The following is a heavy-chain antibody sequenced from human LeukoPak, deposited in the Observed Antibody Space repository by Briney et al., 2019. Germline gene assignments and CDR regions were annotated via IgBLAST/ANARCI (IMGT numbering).Heavy chain of an antibody. J-gene: IGHJ3*02. Sequence: GGSLRLSCAASGFTFSNAWMTWVRQAPGKGLEWVGRIKSRPNGETIHYAAPVQGRFTLSRDDSKNTLYLQMNSLKTEDTAVYYCTTHDFDAFNIWGQGTMVTVSP. V-gene: IGHV3-15*05. CDR1: GFTFSNAW. CDR3: TTHDFDAFNI. D-gene: IGHD2-21*02. CDR2: IKSRPNGETI.